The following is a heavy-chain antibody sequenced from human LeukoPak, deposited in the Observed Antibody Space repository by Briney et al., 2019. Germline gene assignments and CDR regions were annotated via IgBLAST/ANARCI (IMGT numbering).Heavy chain of an antibody. CDR1: GFTFSNAW. Sequence: GGSLRLSCAASGFTFSNAWMSWVRQAPGKGLEWVGRIKSKTDGGTTDYAAPVKGRFTISRDDSKNTLYLQMNSLKTEDTAVYYCTTDPRDGYNYEYDWGQGTLVTVSS. CDR3: TTDPRDGYNYEYD. CDR2: IKSKTDGGTT. J-gene: IGHJ4*02. D-gene: IGHD5-24*01. V-gene: IGHV3-15*01.